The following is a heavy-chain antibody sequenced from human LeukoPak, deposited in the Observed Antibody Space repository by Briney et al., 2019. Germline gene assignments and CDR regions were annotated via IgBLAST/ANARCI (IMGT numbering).Heavy chain of an antibody. V-gene: IGHV1-69*05. J-gene: IGHJ4*02. CDR2: IIPIFGTA. CDR1: GGTFSSYA. Sequence: GASVKVSCKASGGTFSSYAISWVRQAPGQGLEWIGGIIPIFGTANYAQKFQGRVTITTDESTSTAYMELSSLRSEDTAVYYCARTNLGGFDYWGQGTLVTVSS. CDR3: ARTNLGGFDY. D-gene: IGHD1-26*01.